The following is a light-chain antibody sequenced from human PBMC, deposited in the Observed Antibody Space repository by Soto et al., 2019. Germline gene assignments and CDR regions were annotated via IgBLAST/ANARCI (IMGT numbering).Light chain of an antibody. CDR2: DAS. CDR1: QSISGS. J-gene: IGKJ4*01. Sequence: DVQMTHSPSTLSASVGDRVTITCRASQSISGSLAWYQQRPGKAPNLLIYDASSLQSGVPSRFSGSGSGTEFTLTISSLQPADFATYYCQQYNSYSLTFGGGTKVEIK. V-gene: IGKV1-5*01. CDR3: QQYNSYSLT.